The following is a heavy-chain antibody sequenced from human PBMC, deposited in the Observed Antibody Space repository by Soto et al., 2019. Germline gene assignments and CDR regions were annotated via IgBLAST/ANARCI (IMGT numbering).Heavy chain of an antibody. D-gene: IGHD1-26*01. V-gene: IGHV3-9*01. Sequence: EVQLVESGGGLVQPGRSLTLSCAASGFNFDDYAMHWVRQVPGKGLEWVSGINWNSGSIVYADSVKGRFTISRDNVKNSLHLHKNCLRDEDTALYECTSGIGRLTNNWFDPWGHGTLVTVSS. CDR2: INWNSGSI. J-gene: IGHJ5*02. CDR3: TSGIGRLTNNWFDP. CDR1: GFNFDDYA.